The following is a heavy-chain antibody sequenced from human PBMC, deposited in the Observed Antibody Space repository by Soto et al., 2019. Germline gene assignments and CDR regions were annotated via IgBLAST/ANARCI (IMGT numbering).Heavy chain of an antibody. CDR2: IIPIFGTA. V-gene: IGHV1-69*06. CDR1: GGTFSSYA. Sequence: SVKVSCKASGGTFSSYAISWVRQAPGQGLEWMGGIIPIFGTANYAQKFQGRVTITADKSTSTAYMELSSLRSEDTAVYYCAKRITGSLYFDYWGQGTMVTVYS. CDR3: AKRITGSLYFDY. J-gene: IGHJ4*02. D-gene: IGHD1-20*01.